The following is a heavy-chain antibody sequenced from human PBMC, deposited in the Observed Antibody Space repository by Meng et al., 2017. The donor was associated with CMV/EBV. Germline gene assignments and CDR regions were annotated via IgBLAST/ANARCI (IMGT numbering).Heavy chain of an antibody. J-gene: IGHJ6*02. CDR3: ARDLRGYCSSTSCQNYYYGMDV. Sequence: YCWGWIRQRPGKGLEWIGSIYYSGSTYYNPSLKSRVTISVDTSKNQFSLKLSSVTAADTAVYYCARDLRGYCSSTSCQNYYYGMDVWGQGTTVTVSS. CDR1: YC. V-gene: IGHV4-39*07. CDR2: IYYSGST. D-gene: IGHD2-2*03.